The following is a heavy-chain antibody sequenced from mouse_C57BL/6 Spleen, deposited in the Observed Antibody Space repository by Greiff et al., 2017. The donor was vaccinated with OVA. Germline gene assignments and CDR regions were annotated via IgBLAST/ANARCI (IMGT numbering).Heavy chain of an antibody. CDR1: GYAFSSSW. CDR3: AKQGYGNYWYFDV. CDR2: IYSGDGDT. V-gene: IGHV1-82*01. J-gene: IGHJ1*03. Sequence: VQLQQSGPELVQPGASVKISCKASGYAFSSSWMNWVKQMPGKGLEWIGRIYSGDGDTYYNGKFKGKATLTADKSSSTAYMQLSSLTSEDSAVYFCAKQGYGNYWYFDVWGTGTTVTVSS. D-gene: IGHD2-10*02.